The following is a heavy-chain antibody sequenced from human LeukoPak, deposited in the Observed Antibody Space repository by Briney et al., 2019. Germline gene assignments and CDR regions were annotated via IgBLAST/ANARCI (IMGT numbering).Heavy chain of an antibody. J-gene: IGHJ4*02. CDR3: AKAPELLWFGELYFDY. CDR2: ISYDGFDK. Sequence: PGRSLRLSCTASGFTFGDYAMSWFRQAPGKGLEWVAAISYDGFDKYYADSVKGRFTISRDNSKNTLYLQMNSLRAEDTAVYYCAKAPELLWFGELYFDYWGQGTLVTVSS. D-gene: IGHD3-10*01. CDR1: GFTFGDYA. V-gene: IGHV3-30*04.